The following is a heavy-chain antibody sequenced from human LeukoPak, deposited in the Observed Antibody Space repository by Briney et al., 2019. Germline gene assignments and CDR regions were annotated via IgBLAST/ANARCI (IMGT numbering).Heavy chain of an antibody. CDR3: ARGGGLDV. CDR1: GFTFDDYG. V-gene: IGHV3-20*04. D-gene: IGHD3-16*01. CDR2: INWNGGST. J-gene: IGHJ6*02. Sequence: RSGGSLRLSCAASGFTFDDYGMSWVRQAPGKGLEWVSGINWNGGSTDYADSVKGRFTISRDNAKNSLYLQMSNLRAEDTAVYFCARGGGLDVWGQGATVTVSS.